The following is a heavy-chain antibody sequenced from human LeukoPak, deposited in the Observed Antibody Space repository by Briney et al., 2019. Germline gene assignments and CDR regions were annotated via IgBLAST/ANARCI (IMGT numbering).Heavy chain of an antibody. CDR3: ARGEVEYYFDY. J-gene: IGHJ4*02. Sequence: SETLSFTCTVSGGSISSGGYYWSWLRQHPGKGVEWIGYIDYSGSTYYNPSLNSRVTISVDTSKNQFSLKLSSVTAADTAVYYCARGEVEYYFDYWGQGTLITVSS. CDR2: IDYSGST. V-gene: IGHV4-31*03. CDR1: GGSISSGGYY.